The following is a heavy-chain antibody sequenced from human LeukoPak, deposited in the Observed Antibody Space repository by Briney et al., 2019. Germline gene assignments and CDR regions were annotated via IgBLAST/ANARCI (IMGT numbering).Heavy chain of an antibody. CDR2: INPNSGGT. V-gene: IGHV1-2*02. CDR3: ARAPWEDPLYYSYYGMDV. Sequence: ASVKLSCKASGYTFTGYYMHWVRQPPGQGLEWIGWINPNSGGTIYAKKFQGRVTMTRDTSISTAYMELSRLRSYDTAVYYCARAPWEDPLYYSYYGMDVWGQGTTVTVSS. J-gene: IGHJ6*02. D-gene: IGHD1-26*01. CDR1: GYTFTGYY.